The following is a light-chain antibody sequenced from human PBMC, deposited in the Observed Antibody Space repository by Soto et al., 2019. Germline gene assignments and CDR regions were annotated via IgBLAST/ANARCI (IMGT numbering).Light chain of an antibody. CDR1: QTVSSRY. CDR2: GAS. V-gene: IGKV3-20*01. Sequence: EIVLTQSPDTLSLFPWERATLSWLASQTVSSRYFARYQQKPGQAPRLLIYGASDRATGTPDRFSGSGSGTDFTLTISRLEAEDFAVYYCQQYGSPGITFGQGTRLEIK. CDR3: QQYGSPGIT. J-gene: IGKJ5*01.